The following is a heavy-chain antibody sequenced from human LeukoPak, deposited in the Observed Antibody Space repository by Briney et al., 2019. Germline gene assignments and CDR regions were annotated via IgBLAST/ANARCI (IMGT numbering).Heavy chain of an antibody. J-gene: IGHJ4*02. CDR2: ISSSSSYI. Sequence: GGSLRLSCAASGFTFSSYSMNWVRQAPGKGLEWVSSISSSSSYIYYADSVKGRFTISRDNSKNTLYLQMNSLRAEDTAVYCCARELAPGFVPAAPFDYWGQGTLVTVSS. CDR3: ARELAPGFVPAAPFDY. D-gene: IGHD2-2*01. V-gene: IGHV3-21*01. CDR1: GFTFSSYS.